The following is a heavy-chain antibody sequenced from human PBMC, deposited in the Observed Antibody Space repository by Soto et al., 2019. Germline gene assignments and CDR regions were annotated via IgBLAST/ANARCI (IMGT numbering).Heavy chain of an antibody. CDR2: IYYSGST. V-gene: IGHV4-39*01. Sequence: SETLSLTCSVSGGSISSSSYYWGWIRQPPGKGLEWIGSIYYSGSTYYNPSLKSRVTISVDTSKNQFSLKLSSVTAADTAVYYCARRYGMTTVNYFDYWGQGTLVTVSS. CDR1: GGSISSSSYY. D-gene: IGHD4-17*01. J-gene: IGHJ4*02. CDR3: ARRYGMTTVNYFDY.